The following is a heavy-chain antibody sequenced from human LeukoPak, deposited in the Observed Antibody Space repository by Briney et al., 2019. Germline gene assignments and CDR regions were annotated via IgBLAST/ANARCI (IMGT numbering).Heavy chain of an antibody. CDR2: ISYDGTSK. CDR1: GFTFSTYT. D-gene: IGHD6-13*01. Sequence: GGSLRLSCAASGFTFSTYTIHWVRQVPGNGLEWVAVISYDGTSKYYADSVKGRFTISRDNSKNTLYLQMNSLRAEDTAIYYCAKPARVGAVDYWGQGTLVTVSS. J-gene: IGHJ4*02. V-gene: IGHV3-30*04. CDR3: AKPARVGAVDY.